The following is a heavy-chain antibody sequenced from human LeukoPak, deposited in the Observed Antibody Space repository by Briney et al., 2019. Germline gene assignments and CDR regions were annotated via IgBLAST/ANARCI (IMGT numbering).Heavy chain of an antibody. CDR1: GYTFISYG. J-gene: IGHJ4*02. CDR2: ISAYNGNT. CDR3: ARDLQYEFYFDY. D-gene: IGHD2-8*01. Sequence: ASVKVSCKASGYTFISYGISWVRQAPGQGLEWMGWISAYNGNTNYAQKFQGRVTMTTDTSTSTAYMELRSLRSDDTAVYYCARDLQYEFYFDYWGQGTLVTVSS. V-gene: IGHV1-18*01.